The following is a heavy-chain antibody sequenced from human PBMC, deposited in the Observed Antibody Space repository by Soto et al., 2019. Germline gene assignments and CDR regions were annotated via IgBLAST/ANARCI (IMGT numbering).Heavy chain of an antibody. CDR1: GFTFSSYG. CDR2: IWYDGSNK. CDR3: VKGYSTGWSEGYFDY. D-gene: IGHD6-19*01. J-gene: IGHJ4*02. V-gene: IGHV3-33*06. Sequence: PGGSLRLSCAASGFTFSSYGMHWVRQAPGKGLEWVAVIWYDGSNKYYADSVRGQFTISRDNPKNTLYLQINSLRPDDTAVYFCVKGYSTGWSEGYFDYWGQGALVTVSS.